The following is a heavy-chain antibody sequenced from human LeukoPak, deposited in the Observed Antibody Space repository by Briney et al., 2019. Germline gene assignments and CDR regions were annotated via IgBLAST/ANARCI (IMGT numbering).Heavy chain of an antibody. CDR2: IIPIFGTA. J-gene: IGHJ5*02. CDR3: ARVGPYNWFDP. Sequence: GASVKVSFKASGGTFSIYAISWVRQAPGQGLEWMGGIIPIFGTANYAQKFQGRVTITADESTSTAYMELSSLRSEDTAVYYCARVGPYNWFDPWGQGTLVTVSS. V-gene: IGHV1-69*13. CDR1: GGTFSIYA.